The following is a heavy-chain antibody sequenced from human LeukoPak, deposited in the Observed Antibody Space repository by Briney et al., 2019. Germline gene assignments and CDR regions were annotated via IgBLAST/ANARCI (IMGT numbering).Heavy chain of an antibody. D-gene: IGHD5-24*01. CDR2: INPSGGST. J-gene: IGHJ4*02. CDR1: GYTFTSYY. V-gene: IGHV1-46*01. Sequence: ASVKVSCKASGYTFTSYYMHWVQQAPGQGLEWMGIINPSGGSTSYAQKFQGRVTMTRDMSTSTAYMELSSLRSEDTAVYYCARGGEEMATIWDTGIDYWGQGTLVTVSS. CDR3: ARGGEEMATIWDTGIDY.